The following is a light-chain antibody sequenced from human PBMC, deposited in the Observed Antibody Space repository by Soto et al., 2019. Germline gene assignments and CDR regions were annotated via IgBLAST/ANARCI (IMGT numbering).Light chain of an antibody. CDR1: QTVGSTY. V-gene: IGKV3D-20*01. Sequence: EIVLTQSPATLSLSPGERATLSCGASQTVGSTYLAWYQQKPGLAPRLLIYDASSRAPGIPDRFSGSGSGTDFTITISRREPEDFAVYYCQHYGSSPWTFGQGTKMEIK. CDR2: DAS. J-gene: IGKJ1*01. CDR3: QHYGSSPWT.